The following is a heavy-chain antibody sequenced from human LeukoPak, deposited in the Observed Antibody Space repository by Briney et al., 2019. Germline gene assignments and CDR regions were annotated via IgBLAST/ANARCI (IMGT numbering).Heavy chain of an antibody. CDR2: IYPGDSDT. D-gene: IGHD2-2*01. J-gene: IGHJ5*02. V-gene: IGHV5-51*01. CDR3: ARRGYCSGPSCYEDWFDP. CDR1: GYSFTSYW. Sequence: GESLKISCKGSGYSFTSYWIGWVRQMPGKGLEWMGIIYPGDSDTRYSPSFQGQVTISADKSISTAYLQWSSLKASDTAMYYCARRGYCSGPSCYEDWFDPWGQGTLVTVSS.